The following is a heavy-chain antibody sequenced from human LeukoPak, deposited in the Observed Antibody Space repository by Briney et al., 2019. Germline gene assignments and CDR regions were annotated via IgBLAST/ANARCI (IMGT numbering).Heavy chain of an antibody. CDR2: IYSGGST. CDR3: ARPYSSGWDYYYGMDV. CDR1: GFTVSSNY. D-gene: IGHD6-19*01. J-gene: IGHJ6*02. Sequence: GGSLRLSCAASGFTVSSNYMSWVRQAPGKGLEWVSVIYSGGSTYYADSVKGRFTISRDNSKNTLYLQMNSLRAEDTAVYYCARPYSSGWDYYYGMDVWGQGTTVTVSS. V-gene: IGHV3-53*01.